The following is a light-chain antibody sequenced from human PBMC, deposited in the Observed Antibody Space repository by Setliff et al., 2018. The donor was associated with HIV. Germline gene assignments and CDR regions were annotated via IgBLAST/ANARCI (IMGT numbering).Light chain of an antibody. CDR1: GSDVGTSKY. Sequence: QSVLAQPASVSGSPGQSITISCTGTGSDVGTSKYVSWYQQHPGKAPKRIIFDVSNRPSGISDRFSGSKSGNTASLAISGLQAEDEADYYCSSCTTITTYVFGPGTKVTVL. CDR2: DVS. V-gene: IGLV2-14*03. CDR3: SSCTTITTYV. J-gene: IGLJ1*01.